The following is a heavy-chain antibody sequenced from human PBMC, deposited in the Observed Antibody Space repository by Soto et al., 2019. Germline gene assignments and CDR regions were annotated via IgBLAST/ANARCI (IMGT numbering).Heavy chain of an antibody. CDR1: GATFSSYA. Sequence: SVKVSCKASGATFSSYAISWVRQAPGQGLERMGVIIPISNTSKYAQKFQGRVTIIVDKSTTTVYMELSSLRSEDTAVYFCARTQYSQTWFWYLDTWGRGTLGTVSS. D-gene: IGHD6-6*01. CDR2: IIPISNTS. V-gene: IGHV1-69*06. CDR3: ARTQYSQTWFWYLDT. J-gene: IGHJ2*01.